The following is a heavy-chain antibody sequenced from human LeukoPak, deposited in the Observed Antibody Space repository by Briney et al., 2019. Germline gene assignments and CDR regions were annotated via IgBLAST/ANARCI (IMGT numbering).Heavy chain of an antibody. V-gene: IGHV3-7*01. J-gene: IGHJ4*02. CDR2: IKTDGSKE. CDR1: GFTFSSYA. D-gene: IGHD3-22*01. Sequence: GGSLRLSCAASGFTFSSYAMHWVRQAPGKGLEWVAAIKTDGSKEYYVDSVRGRFTISRDNAKDSVFLQMNSLRADDTAVYFCARNSNFDTHDFWGQGTLVIVSS. CDR3: ARNSNFDTHDF.